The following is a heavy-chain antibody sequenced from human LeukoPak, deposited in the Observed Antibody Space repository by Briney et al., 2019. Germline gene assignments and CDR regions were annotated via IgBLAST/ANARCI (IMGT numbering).Heavy chain of an antibody. V-gene: IGHV1-69*05. D-gene: IGHD3-3*01. Sequence: SVKVSCKASGGTLSSYAISWMRQAPGQGLEWMGRIIPIFGTANYAQKFQGRVTITTDESTSTAYMELSSLRSEDTAVYYCARGYDFWSGSNWFDPWGQGTLVTVSS. J-gene: IGHJ5*02. CDR3: ARGYDFWSGSNWFDP. CDR1: GGTLSSYA. CDR2: IIPIFGTA.